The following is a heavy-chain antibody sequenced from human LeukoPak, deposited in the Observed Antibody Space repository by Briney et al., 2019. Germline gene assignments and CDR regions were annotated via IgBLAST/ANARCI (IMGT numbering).Heavy chain of an antibody. CDR3: ARDDSIGDILTGSIYYYYYYGMDV. Sequence: GGSLRLSCAASGFTFSSSAMNWVRQAPGKGLEWVSVICGSEDTTNYADSVKGRFTISRDNSKNTLYLQMNSLRAEDTAVYYCARDDSIGDILTGSIYYYYYYGMDVWGKGTTVTVSS. D-gene: IGHD3-9*01. CDR2: ICGSEDTT. CDR1: GFTFSSSA. J-gene: IGHJ6*04. V-gene: IGHV3-23*01.